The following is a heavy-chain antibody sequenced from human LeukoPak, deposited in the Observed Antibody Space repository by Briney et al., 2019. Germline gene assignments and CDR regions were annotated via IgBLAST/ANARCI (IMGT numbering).Heavy chain of an antibody. CDR3: AREGGERYYYDSSGYYFDY. J-gene: IGHJ4*02. CDR1: GYTFSSYA. CDR2: ISYDGSNK. D-gene: IGHD3-22*01. Sequence: GGSLRLSCAASGYTFSSYAMHWVRQAPGKGLEWVAVISYDGSNKYYADSVKGRFTISRDNSKNTLYLQMNSLRAEDTAVYYCAREGGERYYYDSSGYYFDYWGQGTLVTVSS. V-gene: IGHV3-30-3*01.